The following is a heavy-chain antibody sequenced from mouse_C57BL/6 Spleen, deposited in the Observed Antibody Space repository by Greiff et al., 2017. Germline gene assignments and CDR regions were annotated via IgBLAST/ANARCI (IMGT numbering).Heavy chain of an antibody. Sequence: VQLQQPGAELVRPGSSVKLSCKASGYTFTSYWMHWVKQRPIQGLEWIGNIDPSDSETHYNQKFKDKATLTVDKSSSTAYMQLSSLTSEDSAVYYCARFTTVVDPDYWGQGTTLTVSS. V-gene: IGHV1-52*01. CDR3: ARFTTVVDPDY. CDR1: GYTFTSYW. J-gene: IGHJ2*01. D-gene: IGHD1-1*01. CDR2: IDPSDSET.